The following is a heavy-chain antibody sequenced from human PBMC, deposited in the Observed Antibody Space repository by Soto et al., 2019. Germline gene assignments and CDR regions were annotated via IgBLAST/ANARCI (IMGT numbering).Heavy chain of an antibody. D-gene: IGHD2-15*01. CDR3: TTGSVEGV. Sequence: EVQLVESGGGFIYPGGSLRLSCEASVLTIGNAWMTWVRQAPGKGLEWVGRIKTNTEGGTTDYAAAVKGRFTVSRDDSKNTLYLQMNSLKTEDTAVYYCTTGSVEGVWGQGTTVTVSS. CDR1: VLTIGNAW. J-gene: IGHJ6*02. V-gene: IGHV3-15*07. CDR2: IKTNTEGGTT.